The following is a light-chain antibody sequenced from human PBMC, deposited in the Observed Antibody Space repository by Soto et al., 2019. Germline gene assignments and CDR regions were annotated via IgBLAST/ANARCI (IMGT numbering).Light chain of an antibody. V-gene: IGKV3-15*01. Sequence: EIVMTQSPATLSVSPGERATLSCRASQSVSNNLAWYQQKPGQAPRLLIYGASTRATGVPARFSGSGSGTEFTLTISSLQSEDFAAYYCQQYHYWVSFGQGTKVEIK. J-gene: IGKJ1*01. CDR1: QSVSNN. CDR3: QQYHYWVS. CDR2: GAS.